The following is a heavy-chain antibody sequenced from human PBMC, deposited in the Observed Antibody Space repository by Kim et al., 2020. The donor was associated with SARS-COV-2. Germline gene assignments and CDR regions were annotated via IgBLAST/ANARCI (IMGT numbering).Heavy chain of an antibody. Sequence: SETLSLTCNVSGASMSRYYWTWIRQPPGKGLEWIGYISNSGTVNYNLYLKSRVTISRDTSKNLLSLNLTSVTAADTAVSFCSRRGHSSGWGHFDTWGQG. CDR1: GASMSRYY. J-gene: IGHJ4*02. CDR2: ISNSGTV. V-gene: IGHV4-59*08. CDR3: SRRGHSSGWGHFDT. D-gene: IGHD6-19*01.